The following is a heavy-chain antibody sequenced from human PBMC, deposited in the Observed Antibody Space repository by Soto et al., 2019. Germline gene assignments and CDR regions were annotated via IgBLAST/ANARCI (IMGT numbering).Heavy chain of an antibody. J-gene: IGHJ6*03. CDR3: ARQLDGYCSSTSCRRYMDV. V-gene: IGHV1-69*10. CDR2: IIPILGTA. Sequence: GASVKVSCKASGGTFSSYAISWVRQAPGQGLEWMGGIIPILGTANYAQKFQGRVTITADKSTSTAYMELSSLRSEDTAVYYCARQLDGYCSSTSCRRYMDVWGKGTTVTVSS. CDR1: GGTFSSYA. D-gene: IGHD2-2*01.